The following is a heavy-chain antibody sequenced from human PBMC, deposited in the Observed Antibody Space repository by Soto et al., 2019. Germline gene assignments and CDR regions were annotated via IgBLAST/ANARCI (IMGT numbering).Heavy chain of an antibody. CDR2: IGGGGTTI. CDR3: AGDPYYYGSAF. CDR1: GFRFSDHY. Sequence: GGSLRLSCAASGFRFSDHYMTWIRQAPGKGLEWVSKIGGGGTTIYYADSVKGRFTVSRDNAKNSLYLQMTSLRAEDTAVYYCAGDPYYYGSAFWGQGTLVTVSS. J-gene: IGHJ4*02. D-gene: IGHD3-10*01. V-gene: IGHV3-11*01.